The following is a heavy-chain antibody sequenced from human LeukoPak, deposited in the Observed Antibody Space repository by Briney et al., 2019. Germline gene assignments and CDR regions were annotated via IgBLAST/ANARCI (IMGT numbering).Heavy chain of an antibody. V-gene: IGHV1-18*01. CDR3: ARGGYIDGYEY. D-gene: IGHD5-18*01. Sequence: ASVKVSCKTSGYSFTSYGISWVRQAPGQGLEWMGWISPYNGNTNYAQKVQGRVTMTTDTSTSTAYMELRSLRSDDTAVYYCARGGYIDGYEYWGQGTLVTVSS. J-gene: IGHJ4*02. CDR1: GYSFTSYG. CDR2: ISPYNGNT.